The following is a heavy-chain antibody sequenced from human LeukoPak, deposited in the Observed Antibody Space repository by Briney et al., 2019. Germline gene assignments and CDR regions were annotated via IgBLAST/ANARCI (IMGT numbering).Heavy chain of an antibody. D-gene: IGHD2-2*01. CDR1: GGSFSGFY. Sequence: SETLSLTCAVYGGSFSGFYWSWIRQPPGKGLEWIGEINHSGSTNYNPSLKSRVTISVDTSKNQFSLKLSSVTAADTAVYYCARLVVPAVTAYYFDYWGQGTLVTVSS. CDR2: INHSGST. V-gene: IGHV4-34*01. J-gene: IGHJ4*02. CDR3: ARLVVPAVTAYYFDY.